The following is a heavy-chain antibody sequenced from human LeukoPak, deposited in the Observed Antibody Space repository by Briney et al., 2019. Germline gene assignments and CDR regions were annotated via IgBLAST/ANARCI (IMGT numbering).Heavy chain of an antibody. V-gene: IGHV3-23*01. CDR2: ISGSGGST. CDR1: GFTFSSYA. CDR3: AKDTYGSGSYSFDY. D-gene: IGHD3-10*01. Sequence: PGGSLRLSCAASGFTFSSYAMSWVRQAPGKGLEWFSAISGSGGSTYYADSVKGRFTISRDNSKNTPYLQMNSLRAEDTAVYYCAKDTYGSGSYSFDYWGQGTLVTVSS. J-gene: IGHJ4*02.